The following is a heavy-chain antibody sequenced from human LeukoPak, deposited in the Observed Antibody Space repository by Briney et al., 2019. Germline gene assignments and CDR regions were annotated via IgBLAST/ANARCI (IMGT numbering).Heavy chain of an antibody. CDR3: AKGGVAAKYYYDF. Sequence: SETLSLTCTVSGGSISPLYWGWIRQAPGKGLEFIGYIYYSGSTNFNPSLKSRVTLSVDTSKSQISLKLTSVTAADTAVYYCAKGGVAAKYYYDFWGQGTLVTVSS. J-gene: IGHJ4*02. D-gene: IGHD3-10*01. CDR2: IYYSGST. CDR1: GGSISPLY. V-gene: IGHV4-59*11.